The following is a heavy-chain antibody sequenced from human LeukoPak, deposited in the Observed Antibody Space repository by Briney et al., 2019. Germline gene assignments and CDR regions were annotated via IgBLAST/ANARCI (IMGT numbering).Heavy chain of an antibody. CDR2: IYYSGST. CDR3: ARASYSSGWYVAFDI. D-gene: IGHD6-19*01. V-gene: IGHV4-59*01. J-gene: IGHJ3*02. Sequence: PSETLSLTCTVSGGSISSYYWSWIRQPPGKGLEWIGYIYYSGSTNYNPSLKSRVTMPVDTSKNQFSLKLSSVTAADTAVYYCARASYSSGWYVAFDIWGQGTMVTVSS. CDR1: GGSISSYY.